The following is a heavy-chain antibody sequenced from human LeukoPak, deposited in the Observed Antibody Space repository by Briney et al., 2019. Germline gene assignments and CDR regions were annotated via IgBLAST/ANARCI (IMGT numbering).Heavy chain of an antibody. Sequence: PSETLSLACAVYGGSFSGYYWSWIRQPPGKGLEWIGEINHSGSTNYNPSLKSRVTIPVDTSKNQFSLKLSSVTAADTAVYYCARGLSSRYCSSTSCYTKDYWGQGTLVTVSS. D-gene: IGHD2-2*02. J-gene: IGHJ4*02. CDR3: ARGLSSRYCSSTSCYTKDY. CDR1: GGSFSGYY. V-gene: IGHV4-34*01. CDR2: INHSGST.